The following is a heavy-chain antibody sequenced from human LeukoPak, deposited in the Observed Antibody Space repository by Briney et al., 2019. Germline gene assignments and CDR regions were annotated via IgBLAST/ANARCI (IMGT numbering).Heavy chain of an antibody. J-gene: IGHJ4*02. CDR3: AGLRFDFWSGYTHPYFDY. CDR2: IYYSGTT. D-gene: IGHD3-3*01. V-gene: IGHV4-39*01. CDR1: GGSISSSSYS. Sequence: PSETLSLTCTVSGGSISSSSYSWGWIRQPPGKGLEWIGSIYYSGTTYYNPSLKSRVTISVDTSKIQFSLKLSSVAATDTAVYFCAGLRFDFWSGYTHPYFDYWGQGTLLTVSS.